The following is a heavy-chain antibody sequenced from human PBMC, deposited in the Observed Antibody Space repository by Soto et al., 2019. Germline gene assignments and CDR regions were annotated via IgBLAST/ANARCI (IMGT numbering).Heavy chain of an antibody. CDR3: ARARGYSYGDRSRHFDY. V-gene: IGHV3-21*01. CDR2: ISSSSSYI. CDR1: GFTFSSYS. Sequence: GGSLRLSCAASGFTFSSYSMNWVRQAPGKGLEWVSSISSSSSYIYYADSVKGRFTISRDNAKNSLYLQMNSLRAEDTAVYYCARARGYSYGDRSRHFDYWGQGTLVTVSS. D-gene: IGHD5-18*01. J-gene: IGHJ4*02.